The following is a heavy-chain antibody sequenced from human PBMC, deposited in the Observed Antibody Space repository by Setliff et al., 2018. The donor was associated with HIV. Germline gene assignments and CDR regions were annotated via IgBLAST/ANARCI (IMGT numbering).Heavy chain of an antibody. Sequence: GGSLRLSCAASGFIFSGSPIHWVRQAPGKGLEWVGRIKNRADNCATAYAASMKGRFTIFRDDSKNTAYLQINSLKIEDTAVYYCTRPQYFYDIGGSDYWGQGTLVTVSS. CDR3: TRPQYFYDIGGSDY. CDR1: GFIFSGSP. V-gene: IGHV3-73*01. CDR2: IKNRADNCAT. D-gene: IGHD3-22*01. J-gene: IGHJ4*02.